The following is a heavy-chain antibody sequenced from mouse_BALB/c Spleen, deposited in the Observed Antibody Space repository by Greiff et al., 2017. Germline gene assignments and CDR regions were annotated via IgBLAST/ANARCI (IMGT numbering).Heavy chain of an antibody. CDR1: GFSLTSYG. D-gene: IGHD3-2*01. CDR3: AREIRQLGLRDAMDY. J-gene: IGHJ4*01. V-gene: IGHV2-9*02. Sequence: QVQLKESGPGLVAPSQSLSITCTVSGFSLTSYGVHWVRQPPGKGLEWLGVIWAGGSTNYNSALMSRLSISKDNSKSQVFLKMNSLQTDDTARYYCAREIRQLGLRDAMDYWGQGTSVTVSS. CDR2: IWAGGST.